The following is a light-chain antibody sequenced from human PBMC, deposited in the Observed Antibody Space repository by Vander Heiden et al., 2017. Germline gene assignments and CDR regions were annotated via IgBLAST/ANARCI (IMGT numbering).Light chain of an antibody. Sequence: DIVMPQSPDSLAVLPGARATINCKSSQGVLYSSNDKNYLAWYQQKPGQPPKLLIYWASTRESGVPDRFSGSGSGTDFTLTISSLQAEDVAVYYCQQYYSTPWTFGQGTKVEIK. CDR2: WAS. CDR1: QGVLYSSNDKNY. J-gene: IGKJ1*01. V-gene: IGKV4-1*01. CDR3: QQYYSTPWT.